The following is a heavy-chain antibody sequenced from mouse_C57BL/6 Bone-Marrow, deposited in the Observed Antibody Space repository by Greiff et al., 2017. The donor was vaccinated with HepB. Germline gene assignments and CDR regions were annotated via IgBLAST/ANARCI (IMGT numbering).Heavy chain of an antibody. Sequence: VQLQESGAELARPGASVKLSCKASGYTFTSYGISWVKQRTGQGPEWIGEIYPRSGNTYYNEKFKGKATLTADKSSSTAYMELRSLTSEDSAVYFCAMIYYGNSAWFAYWGQGTLVTVSA. D-gene: IGHD2-1*01. CDR1: GYTFTSYG. V-gene: IGHV1-81*01. J-gene: IGHJ3*01. CDR3: AMIYYGNSAWFAY. CDR2: IYPRSGNT.